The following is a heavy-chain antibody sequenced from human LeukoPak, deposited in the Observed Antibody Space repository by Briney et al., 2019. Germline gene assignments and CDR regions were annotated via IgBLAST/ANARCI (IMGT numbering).Heavy chain of an antibody. CDR2: ISYDGSNK. J-gene: IGHJ4*02. Sequence: GRSLRLSCAASGFTFSSYAMHWVRQAPGKGLEWVAVISYDGSNKYYADSVKGRFTISRDNSKNTLYLQMNSLRAEDTAVYYCAREGGAGGTIDYWGQGTLVTVSS. CDR1: GFTFSSYA. D-gene: IGHD2-8*01. CDR3: AREGGAGGTIDY. V-gene: IGHV3-30*14.